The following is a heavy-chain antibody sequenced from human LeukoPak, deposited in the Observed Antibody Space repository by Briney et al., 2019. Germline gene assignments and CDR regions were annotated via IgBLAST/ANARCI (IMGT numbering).Heavy chain of an antibody. V-gene: IGHV4-39*07. CDR2: INHSGST. D-gene: IGHD6-13*01. Sequence: SQTLSLTCTVSGGSISSGSYYWSWIRQPPGKGLEWIGEINHSGSTNYNPSLKSRVTISVDTSKNQFSLKLSSVTAADTAVYYCARGISSSSSFDYWGQGTLVTVSS. J-gene: IGHJ4*02. CDR1: GGSISSGSYY. CDR3: ARGISSSSSFDY.